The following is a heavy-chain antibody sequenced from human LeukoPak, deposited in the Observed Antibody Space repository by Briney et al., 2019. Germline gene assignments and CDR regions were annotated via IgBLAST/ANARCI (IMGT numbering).Heavy chain of an antibody. CDR3: ASLDTAMVTWRDN. D-gene: IGHD5-18*01. CDR1: GFIFSSQW. V-gene: IGHV3-7*03. J-gene: IGHJ4*02. Sequence: GGSLRLSCEASGFIFSSQWMSWVRQAPGKGLEWVANIKRDGSETYYVNSVKGRSTISRDNAKNSLFLQMNSLRVEDTAVYYCASLDTAMVTWRDNWGQGTLVTVSS. CDR2: IKRDGSET.